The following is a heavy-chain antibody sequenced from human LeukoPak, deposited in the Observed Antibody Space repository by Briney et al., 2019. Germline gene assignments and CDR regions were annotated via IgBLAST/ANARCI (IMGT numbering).Heavy chain of an antibody. J-gene: IGHJ4*02. Sequence: ASVKVSCKASGGTFSSYAISWVRQAPGQGLEWMGWISAYNGNTNYAQKLQGRVTMTTDTSTSTAYMELRSLRSDDTAVYYCARDHMVRGVPTDYWGQGTLVTVSS. D-gene: IGHD3-10*01. CDR1: GGTFSSYA. CDR2: ISAYNGNT. CDR3: ARDHMVRGVPTDY. V-gene: IGHV1-18*01.